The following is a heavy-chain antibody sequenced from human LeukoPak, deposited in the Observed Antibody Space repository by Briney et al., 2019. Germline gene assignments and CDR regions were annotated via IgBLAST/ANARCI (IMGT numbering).Heavy chain of an antibody. V-gene: IGHV3-23*01. J-gene: IGHJ5*02. CDR3: GKEGGA. D-gene: IGHD3-16*01. Sequence: GGSLRLSCAASGFTFSTYSMTWVRQAPGKGLEWVSAIGGRGTSTYYADSLEGRFTIVRDNSKDMVYLQMNSLKVEDTAIYYCGKEGGAWGQGTQVTVSS. CDR2: IGGRGTST. CDR1: GFTFSTYS.